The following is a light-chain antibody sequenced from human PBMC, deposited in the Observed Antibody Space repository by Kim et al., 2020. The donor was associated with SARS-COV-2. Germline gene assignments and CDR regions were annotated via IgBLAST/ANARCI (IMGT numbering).Light chain of an antibody. Sequence: SASVGDRITITCRASQSISTYLNWYQQKPGKAPKVLISAASSLQSEVPSRFSGSGSGTGFTLTISSLQPEDFATYYCQQSFSFPWTFGQGTKVEI. CDR3: QQSFSFPWT. J-gene: IGKJ1*01. V-gene: IGKV1-39*01. CDR2: AAS. CDR1: QSISTY.